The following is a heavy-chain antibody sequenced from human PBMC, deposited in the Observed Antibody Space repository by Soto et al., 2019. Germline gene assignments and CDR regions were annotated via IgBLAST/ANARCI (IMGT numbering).Heavy chain of an antibody. J-gene: IGHJ4*02. CDR2: INHSGST. D-gene: IGHD3-9*01. Sequence: SETLSLTCAVYGGSFSGYYWSWIRQPPGKGLEWIGEINHSGSTNYNPSLKSRVTISVDTSKNQFSLKLSSVTAADTAVYYCARGPKYYDILTGYYLYYFDYWGQGTLVTVSS. V-gene: IGHV4-34*01. CDR3: ARGPKYYDILTGYYLYYFDY. CDR1: GGSFSGYY.